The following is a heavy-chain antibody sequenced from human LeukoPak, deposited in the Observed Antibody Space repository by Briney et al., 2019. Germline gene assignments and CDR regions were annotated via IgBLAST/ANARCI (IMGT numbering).Heavy chain of an antibody. CDR1: GGTFSSYA. J-gene: IGHJ6*03. CDR2: IIPIFGTA. V-gene: IGHV1-69*05. Sequence: EASVKVSCKASGGTFSSYAISWVRQAPGQGLEWMGGIIPIFGTANYAQKFQGRVTITTDESTSTAYMELSSLRSEDTAVYYCARGVLGNYVYYYYMDVWGKGTTVTVSS. D-gene: IGHD4-11*01. CDR3: ARGVLGNYVYYYYMDV.